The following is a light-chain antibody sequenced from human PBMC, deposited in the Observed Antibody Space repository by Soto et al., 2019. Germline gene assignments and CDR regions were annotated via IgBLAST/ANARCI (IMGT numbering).Light chain of an antibody. V-gene: IGKV3-20*01. Sequence: EIVLTQSPGTLCLCAWERATLSCRASQSVSSSYLAWYQEKVGQAPRLLIYGTSNRATGVPDRFSGSGSGTDFTLTISRLEPEDFALYYCQQYISSPYNFGQGTKVDIK. J-gene: IGKJ2*01. CDR2: GTS. CDR3: QQYISSPYN. CDR1: QSVSSSY.